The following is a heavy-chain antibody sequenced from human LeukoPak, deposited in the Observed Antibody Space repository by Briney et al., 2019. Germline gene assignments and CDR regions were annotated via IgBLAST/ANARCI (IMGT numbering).Heavy chain of an antibody. J-gene: IGHJ4*02. CDR1: GFTFSSYA. Sequence: GGSLRLSCVASGFTFSSYAMSWVRQAPGKGLEYVSVISGSGGSTHYRDSVKGRFTISRDNSKNTLYLQMNSLRVEDTAVYYCAKDGTTTITFDYWGQGTLVTVSS. CDR3: AKDGTTTITFDY. CDR2: ISGSGGST. V-gene: IGHV3-23*01. D-gene: IGHD1-1*01.